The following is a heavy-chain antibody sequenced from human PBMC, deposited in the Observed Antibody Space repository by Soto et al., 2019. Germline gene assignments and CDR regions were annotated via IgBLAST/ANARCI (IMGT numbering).Heavy chain of an antibody. V-gene: IGHV3-23*01. Sequence: EVQLLESGGKLVQPGGSLTLSCAASGFTFSTYAMAWVRQAPGKGLEWVSGVSASGLNTDYADPVKGRFYISRDNSMTPVSLHMNSLQAEDTAWSFSARDRTRGTSGDVFESWGQGTAVTVPS. CDR3: ARDRTRGTSGDVFES. CDR2: VSASGLNT. J-gene: IGHJ4*02. CDR1: GFTFSTYA. D-gene: IGHD3-16*01.